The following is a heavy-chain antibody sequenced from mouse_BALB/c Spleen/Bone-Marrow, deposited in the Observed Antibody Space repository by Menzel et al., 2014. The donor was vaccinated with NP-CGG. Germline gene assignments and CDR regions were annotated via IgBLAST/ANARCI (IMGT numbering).Heavy chain of an antibody. D-gene: IGHD4-1*01. CDR1: GFTFSSFG. CDR3: TRGGNWGDFDY. CDR2: ISSGSSNI. Sequence: EVKLMESGGGLVQPGGSRKLSCAASGFTFSSFGMHWVRQAPEKGLEWVAYISSGSSNIYYADTVKGRFTTSRDNPENTLFLQMTRLRSEDTAMYYCTRGGNWGDFDYWGQGTTLTVSS. V-gene: IGHV5-17*02. J-gene: IGHJ2*01.